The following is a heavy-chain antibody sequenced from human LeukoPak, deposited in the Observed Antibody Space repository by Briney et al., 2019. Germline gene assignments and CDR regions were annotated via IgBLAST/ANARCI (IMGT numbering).Heavy chain of an antibody. CDR3: ARENGYRYDY. CDR1: GGSITSYY. J-gene: IGHJ4*02. V-gene: IGHV4-59*01. Sequence: SETLSLTCTVSGGSITSYYWTWIRQPPGKGLEWIGAIYYSGSTNYNPSLKSRVTISVDTSKNQFSLKLSSVTAADTALYYCARENGYRYDYWGQGTLVTVSS. CDR2: IYYSGST. D-gene: IGHD5-18*01.